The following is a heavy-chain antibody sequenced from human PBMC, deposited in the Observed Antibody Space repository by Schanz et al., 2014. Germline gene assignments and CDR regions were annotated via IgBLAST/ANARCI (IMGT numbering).Heavy chain of an antibody. CDR2: ISPYTGNT. V-gene: IGHV1-18*01. D-gene: IGHD5-12*01. CDR1: GGTFSSYA. J-gene: IGHJ6*02. CDR3: ARDLTVDTGYVVHYYYYGMDV. Sequence: QVQLVQSGAEVKKPGSPVKVFCKSSGGTFSSYAISWVRQAPGQGLQWMGWISPYTGNTNYAQTLQGRITLTTDTATSTAYMELRSLRSDDTAVYFCARDLTVDTGYVVHYYYYGMDVWGQGTTVTVSS.